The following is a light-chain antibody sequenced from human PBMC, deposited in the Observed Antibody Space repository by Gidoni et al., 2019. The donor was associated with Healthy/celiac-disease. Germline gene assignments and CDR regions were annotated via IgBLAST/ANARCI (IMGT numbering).Light chain of an antibody. CDR3: VTWDSSMSVL. V-gene: IGLV1-51*01. J-gene: IGLJ3*02. CDR1: SSNLGNNY. Sequence: QSVLTQPPSVSAAPGQKVTISRSGSSSNLGNNYVSWYQQLPGTAPKLLIFEDNRRSSGIPDRFSGSKSGTSATLDIIGLQSGDEADYYCVTWDSSMSVLFGGGTKLTVL. CDR2: EDN.